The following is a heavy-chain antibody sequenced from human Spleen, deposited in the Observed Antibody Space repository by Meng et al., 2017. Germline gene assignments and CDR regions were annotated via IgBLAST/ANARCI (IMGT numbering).Heavy chain of an antibody. D-gene: IGHD3-22*01. J-gene: IGHJ4*02. Sequence: GESLKISCAASGFTFGSYAMHWVRQAPGKGLEWVAVISYDGSNKYYADSVKGRFTISRDNSKNTLYLQMNSLRAEDTAVYYCAKGDGYYPEELVDYWGQGTLVTVSS. CDR3: AKGDGYYPEELVDY. CDR2: ISYDGSNK. V-gene: IGHV3-30*04. CDR1: GFTFGSYA.